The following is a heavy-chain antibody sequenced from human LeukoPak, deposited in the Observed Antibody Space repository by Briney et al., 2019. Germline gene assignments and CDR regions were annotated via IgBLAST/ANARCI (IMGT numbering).Heavy chain of an antibody. J-gene: IGHJ3*02. CDR2: INHSGST. CDR1: GGSFSGYS. V-gene: IGHV4-34*01. CDR3: AREPGYQDAFDI. D-gene: IGHD2-2*01. Sequence: SETLSLTCAVYGGSFSGYSWSWIRQPPGKGLEWIGEINHSGSTNYNPSLKSRVTMSVDTSKNQFSLKLSSVTAADTAVYYCAREPGYQDAFDIWGQGTMVTVSS.